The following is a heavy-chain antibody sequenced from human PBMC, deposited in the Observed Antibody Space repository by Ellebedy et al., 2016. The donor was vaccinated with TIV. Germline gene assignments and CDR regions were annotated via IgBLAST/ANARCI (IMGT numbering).Heavy chain of an antibody. J-gene: IGHJ4*02. V-gene: IGHV3-66*01. Sequence: GESLKISXAASGFTFSSYAMSWVRQAPGKGLEWVSVIYSGGSTYYADSVKGRFTISRDNSKNTLYLQMNSLRAEDTAVYYCARDLPFLVWGQGTLVTVSS. CDR3: ARDLPFLV. CDR2: IYSGGST. D-gene: IGHD3-9*01. CDR1: GFTFSSYA.